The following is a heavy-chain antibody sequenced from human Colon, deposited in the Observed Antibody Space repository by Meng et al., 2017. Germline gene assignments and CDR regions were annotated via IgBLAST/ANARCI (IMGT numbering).Heavy chain of an antibody. CDR2: ISTYNGKT. CDR1: GYTFTTYG. D-gene: IGHD2-21*02. V-gene: IGHV1-18*01. J-gene: IGHJ4*02. CDR3: ARLVYCGGACYSALDY. Sequence: QVQLGQSGAEVKKPGASVEVSCKASGYTFTTYGITWVRQAPGQGLEWMGWISTYNGKTDYAQKLQGRVTMTTDTSTSTVYMELRSLKSDDTAVYYCARLVYCGGACYSALDYWGQGTLVTVSS.